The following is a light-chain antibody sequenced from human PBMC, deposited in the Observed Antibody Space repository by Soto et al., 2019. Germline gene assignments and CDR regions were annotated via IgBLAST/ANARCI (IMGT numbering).Light chain of an antibody. CDR1: QTISSW. CDR3: QHYNNFPWT. V-gene: IGKV1-5*03. Sequence: DIQMTQSPSTLSGSVGARVTITCRSSQTISSWLAWYQQKPGKAPNLLMYKASSLESGVPSRFSGSGAGTEFTLTISSLRPDDFATYYCQHYNNFPWTFGQGTKVDIK. CDR2: KAS. J-gene: IGKJ1*01.